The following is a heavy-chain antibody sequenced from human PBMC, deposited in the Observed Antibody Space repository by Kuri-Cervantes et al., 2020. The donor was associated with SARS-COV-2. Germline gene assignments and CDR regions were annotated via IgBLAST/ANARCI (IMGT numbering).Heavy chain of an antibody. CDR1: GGSISSHY. Sequence: SETLSLTCTVSGGSISSHYWSWIRQSPGKGLEWIVSIYNSGNSFYNPSLKSRVTTSVDTSKSQFSLKLSSVTAADTAVYYCAKDQHGIVVVVAAVDYWGQGTLVTVSS. V-gene: IGHV4-59*05. CDR3: AKDQHGIVVVVAAVDY. CDR2: IYNSGNS. D-gene: IGHD2-15*01. J-gene: IGHJ4*02.